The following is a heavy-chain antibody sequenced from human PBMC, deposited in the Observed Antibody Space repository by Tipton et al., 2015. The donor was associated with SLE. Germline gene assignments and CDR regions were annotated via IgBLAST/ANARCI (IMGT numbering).Heavy chain of an antibody. CDR2: IYTSGST. J-gene: IGHJ3*02. Sequence: TLSLTCTVSGDSITTYYWSWIRQSAGKGLEWLGRIYTSGSTNLNPSLKGRLTMSVDTSKNQFSLTLNSVTAADTAVYYCARTLLPASLGAFDIWGQGTVVTVSS. CDR3: ARTLLPASLGAFDI. D-gene: IGHD2-2*01. CDR1: GDSITTYY. V-gene: IGHV4-4*07.